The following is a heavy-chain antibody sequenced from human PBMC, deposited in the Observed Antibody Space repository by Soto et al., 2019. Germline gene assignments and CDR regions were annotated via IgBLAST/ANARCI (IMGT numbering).Heavy chain of an antibody. D-gene: IGHD3-3*01. J-gene: IGHJ6*02. Sequence: GASVKVSCKASGYTFTSYGISWVRQAPGQGLEWMGWISAYNGNTNYAQKFQGRVTMTEDTSTDTAYMELSSLRSEDTAVYYCATLLIWSGYYRPYGMDVWGQGTTVTVSS. CDR3: ATLLIWSGYYRPYGMDV. CDR2: ISAYNGNT. V-gene: IGHV1-18*04. CDR1: GYTFTSYG.